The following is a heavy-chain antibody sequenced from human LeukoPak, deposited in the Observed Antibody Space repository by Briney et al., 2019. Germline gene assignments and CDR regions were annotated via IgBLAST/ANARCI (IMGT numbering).Heavy chain of an antibody. Sequence: PSETLSLTCTVSGGSISSYYWSWIRQPPGKGLEWIGYIYYSGSTNYNPFLKSRVTISVDTSKNQFSLKLSSVTAADTAVYYCARALSSYYYGSNWFDPWGQGTLVTVSS. CDR1: GGSISSYY. D-gene: IGHD3-10*01. V-gene: IGHV4-59*08. CDR3: ARALSSYYYGSNWFDP. CDR2: IYYSGST. J-gene: IGHJ5*02.